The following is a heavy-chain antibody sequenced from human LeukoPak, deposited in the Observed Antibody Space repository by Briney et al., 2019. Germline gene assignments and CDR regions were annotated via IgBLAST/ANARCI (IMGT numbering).Heavy chain of an antibody. CDR1: GYSISSGYY. CDR3: ASAYGSGSYYNGFLY. CDR2: IYHSGST. Sequence: SETLSPTCAVSGYSISSGYYWGRIRQPPGKGMDWIGSIYHSGSTYYNPSLKSRVTISVDTSKNQLSLKLSSVTAADTAVYYCASAYGSGSYYNGFLYWGQGTLVTVSS. J-gene: IGHJ4*02. V-gene: IGHV4-38-2*01. D-gene: IGHD3-10*01.